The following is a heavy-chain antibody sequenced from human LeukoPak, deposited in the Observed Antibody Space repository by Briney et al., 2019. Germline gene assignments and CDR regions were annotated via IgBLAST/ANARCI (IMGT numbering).Heavy chain of an antibody. V-gene: IGHV1-18*01. CDR3: ARGLVRYFDWLGVPDY. CDR2: ISAYNGNT. CDR1: GYTFTSYG. D-gene: IGHD3-9*01. J-gene: IGHJ4*02. Sequence: ASVKVSXKASGYTFTSYGISWMRQAPGQGLEWIGWISAYNGNTNYAQKLQGRVTMTTDTSTSTAYMELRSLRSDDTAVYYCARGLVRYFDWLGVPDYWGQGTLVTVSS.